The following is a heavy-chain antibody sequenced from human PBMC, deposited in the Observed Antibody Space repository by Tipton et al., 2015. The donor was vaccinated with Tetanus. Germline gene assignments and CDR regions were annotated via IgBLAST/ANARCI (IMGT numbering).Heavy chain of an antibody. CDR1: GFTFYSYG. D-gene: IGHD2/OR15-2a*01. V-gene: IGHV3-30*03. CDR2: ISYDGRNK. CDR3: ARDPREYNIAWD. J-gene: IGHJ4*02. Sequence: SLRLSCAASGFTFYSYGMHWVRQAPGKGLEWVAVISYDGRNKYYAHSVKGRFTISRDNSKNTLYLQMNSLRAEDTAVYYCARDPREYNIAWDWGQGPLVTVSS.